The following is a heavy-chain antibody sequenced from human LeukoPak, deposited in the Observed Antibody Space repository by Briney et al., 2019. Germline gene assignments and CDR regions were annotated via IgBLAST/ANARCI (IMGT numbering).Heavy chain of an antibody. CDR3: ARVPFYGDRLDSYFDY. D-gene: IGHD4-17*01. Sequence: GGSLRLSCAASGFTFSSYEMNWVRQAPGKGLEWVSYISSSGSTIYYADSVKGRFTISRDNAKNSLYLQMNSLRAEDTAVYYCARVPFYGDRLDSYFDYWGQGTLVTVSS. CDR1: GFTFSSYE. V-gene: IGHV3-48*03. J-gene: IGHJ4*02. CDR2: ISSSGSTI.